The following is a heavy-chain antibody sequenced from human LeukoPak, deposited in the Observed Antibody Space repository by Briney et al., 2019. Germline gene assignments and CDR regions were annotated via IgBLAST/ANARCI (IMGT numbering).Heavy chain of an antibody. J-gene: IGHJ6*02. V-gene: IGHV3-30*03. CDR2: ISYDGSNK. D-gene: IGHD3-22*01. CDR3: ARGKTYYYDSSGSGGDYYGMDV. Sequence: GRSLRLSCAASGFTFSSYGMHWVRQAPGKGLEWVAVISYDGSNKYYADSVKGRFTISRDNSKNTLYLQMNSLRAEDTAVYYCARGKTYYYDSSGSGGDYYGMDVWGQGTTVTVSS. CDR1: GFTFSSYG.